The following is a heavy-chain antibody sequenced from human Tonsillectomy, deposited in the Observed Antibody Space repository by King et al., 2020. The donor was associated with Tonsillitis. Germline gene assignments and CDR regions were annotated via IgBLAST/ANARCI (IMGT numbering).Heavy chain of an antibody. CDR2: ISYDGTNK. CDR1: GFTFSTYA. V-gene: IGHV3-30-3*01. CDR3: ARVSWVTQINWYFDF. D-gene: IGHD4-23*01. J-gene: IGHJ2*01. Sequence: VQLVESGGGVVQIGTSLSLSCAASGFTFSTYAMHWVRQAPGKGLEWVAVISYDGTNKYYAESVKGRFTISRDNSKKTVVLQMNNLRAEDTAIYYCARVSWVTQINWYFDFWGRGTLVTVSS.